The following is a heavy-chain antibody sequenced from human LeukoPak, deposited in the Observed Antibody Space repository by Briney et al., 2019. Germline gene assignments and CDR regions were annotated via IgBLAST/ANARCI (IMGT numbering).Heavy chain of an antibody. CDR3: AKGRGYCTGGSCYSDY. J-gene: IGHJ4*02. D-gene: IGHD2-15*01. CDR2: ISGSDGST. V-gene: IGHV3-23*01. Sequence: GGSLRLTCAASRFTFSSYAMSWVRQAPGKGLEWVSTISGSDGSTYYADSVKGRFTISRDNSKNTLYLQMNSLRVEDTAIYSCAKGRGYCTGGSCYSDYWGQGTLVSVSS. CDR1: RFTFSSYA.